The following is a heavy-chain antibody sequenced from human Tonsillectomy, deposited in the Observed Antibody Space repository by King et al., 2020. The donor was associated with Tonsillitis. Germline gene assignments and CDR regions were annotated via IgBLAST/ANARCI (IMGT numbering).Heavy chain of an antibody. CDR3: ARELSCSGGSCYSVWFDP. V-gene: IGHV6-1*01. Sequence: VQLQQSGPGLVKPSQTLSLTCAISGDSVSSNSAAWNWIRQSPSRGLEWLGRTYYRSKWHNDYALSVQSRITINPDTSKNQFSLQLNSVTPEDTAVYYCARELSCSGGSCYSVWFDPWGQGTQVTVSS. CDR2: TYYRSKWHN. D-gene: IGHD2-15*01. J-gene: IGHJ5*02. CDR1: GDSVSSNSAA.